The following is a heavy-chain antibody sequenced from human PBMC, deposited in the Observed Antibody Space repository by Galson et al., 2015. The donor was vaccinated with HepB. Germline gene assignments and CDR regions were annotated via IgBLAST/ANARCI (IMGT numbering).Heavy chain of an antibody. CDR3: ARGENASGYRPDY. Sequence: LILSCAGTGFTFSRYAMHWVRHAPGKGLEWVTLIWNDGSRKLYGNSVSGRFTISRDNSKNTVYLQMNSLRAEDTGVYYCARGENASGYRPDYWGQGTLVIVSS. CDR1: GFTFSRYA. J-gene: IGHJ4*02. D-gene: IGHD3-22*01. V-gene: IGHV3-33*01. CDR2: IWNDGSRK.